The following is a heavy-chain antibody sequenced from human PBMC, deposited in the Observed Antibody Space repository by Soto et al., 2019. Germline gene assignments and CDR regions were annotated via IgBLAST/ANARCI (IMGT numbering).Heavy chain of an antibody. CDR2: IIPIFGTA. Sequence: SVKVSCKASGYTFTSYGISWVRQAPGQGLEWMGGIIPIFGTANYAQKFQGRATITADESTSTAYMELSSLRSEDTAVYYCAITYSSGWRNYYYYGMDVWGQGTTVTVSS. V-gene: IGHV1-69*13. J-gene: IGHJ6*02. D-gene: IGHD6-19*01. CDR3: AITYSSGWRNYYYYGMDV. CDR1: GYTFTSYG.